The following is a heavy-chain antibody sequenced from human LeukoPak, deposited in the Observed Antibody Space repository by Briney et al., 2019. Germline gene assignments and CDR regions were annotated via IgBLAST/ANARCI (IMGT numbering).Heavy chain of an antibody. J-gene: IGHJ4*02. Sequence: SETLSLTCAVYGGSFSGYYWSWIRPPPGKGLEWIGEINHSGSTNYNPSLKSRVTISVDTSKNQFSLKLSSVTAADTAVYYCARLKDWDYWTRTLDYWGQGTLVTVSS. CDR2: INHSGST. CDR3: ARLKDWDYWTRTLDY. CDR1: GGSFSGYY. V-gene: IGHV4-34*01. D-gene: IGHD1-7*01.